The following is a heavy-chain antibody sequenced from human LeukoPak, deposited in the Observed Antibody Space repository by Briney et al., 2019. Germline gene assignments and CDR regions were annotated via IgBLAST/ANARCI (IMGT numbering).Heavy chain of an antibody. J-gene: IGHJ4*02. CDR3: ARDLSSGNWNYGIDY. CDR1: GFTFSSYS. CDR2: ISGSSSTI. V-gene: IGHV3-48*01. D-gene: IGHD1-7*01. Sequence: GGSLRLSCAASGFTFSSYSMNWVRQAPGKGLEWVSYISGSSSTIYYADSVKGRFTISRDNAKNSLYLQMNSLRAEDTAVYYCARDLSSGNWNYGIDYWGQGTLVTVSS.